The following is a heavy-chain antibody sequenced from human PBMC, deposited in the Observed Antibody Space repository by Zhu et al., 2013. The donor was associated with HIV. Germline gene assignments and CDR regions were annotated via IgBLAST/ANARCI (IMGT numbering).Heavy chain of an antibody. V-gene: IGHV1-2*02. Sequence: ASVKVSCKASGYTFTGYYIHWVRQAPGQGLEWMGWINPNTGGTKYAQTFQGRVTMTRDTSISTTYMEVSRLRSDDTAVYYCGRDRGDSSGYYSPNYFGMDVWGQGTTVTVSS. CDR2: INPNTGGT. CDR3: GRDRGDSSGYYSPNYFGMDV. D-gene: IGHD3-22*01. J-gene: IGHJ6*02. CDR1: GYTFTGYY.